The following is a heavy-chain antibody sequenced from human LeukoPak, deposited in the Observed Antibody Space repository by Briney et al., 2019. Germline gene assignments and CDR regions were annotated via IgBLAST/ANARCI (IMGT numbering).Heavy chain of an antibody. CDR1: GFTFRSYR. D-gene: IGHD4-11*01. Sequence: GGSLRLSCAASGFTFRSYRMSWVRQAPGKGLEWVANIKEDGSETCYVDSVKGRFTISRDNAKNSLYLQMNSLRVEDTAMYYCRTSATVDYWGQGNLVTVSS. J-gene: IGHJ4*02. CDR3: RTSATVDY. CDR2: IKEDGSET. V-gene: IGHV3-7*01.